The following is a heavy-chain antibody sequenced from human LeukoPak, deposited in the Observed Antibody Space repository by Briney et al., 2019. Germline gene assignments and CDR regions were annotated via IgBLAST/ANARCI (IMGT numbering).Heavy chain of an antibody. CDR3: ARGSLASSGGTFFDY. V-gene: IGHV5-51*01. J-gene: IGHJ4*02. Sequence: ESLKISCKSSGYSSTSYWIGWVRLMPGKGLEWMGIIYPGDSDTKYSPSFQGQVTISADKSISTAYLQWSSLKASDTAIYYCARGSLASSGGTFFDYWGQGTLVTVSS. CDR1: GYSSTSYW. CDR2: IYPGDSDT. D-gene: IGHD2-15*01.